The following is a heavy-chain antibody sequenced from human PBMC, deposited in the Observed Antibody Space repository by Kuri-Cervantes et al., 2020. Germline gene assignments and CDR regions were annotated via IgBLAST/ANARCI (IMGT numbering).Heavy chain of an antibody. J-gene: IGHJ4*02. CDR1: GFTFSSYG. CDR3: AKEGEPNSGWYSSYFDY. D-gene: IGHD6-19*01. Sequence: GESLKISCAASGFTFSSYGMHWVRQAPGKGLEWVAVISYDGSNKYYADSVKGRFTIYRDNSKNTLYLQMNSLRAEDTAVYYCAKEGEPNSGWYSSYFDYWGQGTLVTVSS. V-gene: IGHV3-30*18. CDR2: ISYDGSNK.